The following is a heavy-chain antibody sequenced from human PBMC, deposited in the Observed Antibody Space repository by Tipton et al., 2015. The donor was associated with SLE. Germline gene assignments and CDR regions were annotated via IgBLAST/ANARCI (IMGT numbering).Heavy chain of an antibody. J-gene: IGHJ3*02. CDR1: GASLSSGSNY. CDR2: IYTSGST. CDR3: ARAKSGYPYAFDI. Sequence: TLSLTCTVSGASLSSGSNYWTWIRQPAGKGLEWIGLIYTSGSTNYNPSLKSRVTMSVDTSKNQFSLKLSSVTAADTAVYYCARAKSGYPYAFDIWGQGTMVTVSS. D-gene: IGHD5-12*01. V-gene: IGHV4-61*02.